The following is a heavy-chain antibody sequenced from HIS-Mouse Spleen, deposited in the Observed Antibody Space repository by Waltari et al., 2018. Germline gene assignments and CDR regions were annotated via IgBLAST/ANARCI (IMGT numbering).Heavy chain of an antibody. CDR2: IYYSGST. V-gene: IGHV4-39*07. J-gene: IGHJ1*01. CDR1: GGSISSSSYY. CDR3: ARGGVGATEYFQH. D-gene: IGHD1-26*01. Sequence: QLQLQESGPGLVKPSETLSLTCTVSGGSISSSSYYWGWIRQPPGKGLGWIGGIYYSGSTYYNPSHKSRATISVDPSKNQFSLKLRSVTAADTAVYYCARGGVGATEYFQHWGQGTLVTVSS.